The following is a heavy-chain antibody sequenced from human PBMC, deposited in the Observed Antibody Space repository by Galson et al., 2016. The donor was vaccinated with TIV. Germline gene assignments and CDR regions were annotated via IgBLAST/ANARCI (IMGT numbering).Heavy chain of an antibody. CDR3: ARRTHYDSSGYSDAFDI. D-gene: IGHD3-22*01. J-gene: IGHJ3*02. CDR1: GGSINSDLYY. CDR2: IYYTGST. Sequence: SETLSLTCTVSGGSINSDLYYWAWIRQPPGKGLEWIATIYYTGSTYYNPSLKSRVSISMGTPKNQFSLKLSSVTAADTAVYYCARRTHYDSSGYSDAFDIWGQGTMVPVSS. V-gene: IGHV4-39*01.